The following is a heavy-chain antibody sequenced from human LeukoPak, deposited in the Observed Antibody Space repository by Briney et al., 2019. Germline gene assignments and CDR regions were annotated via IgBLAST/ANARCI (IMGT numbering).Heavy chain of an antibody. D-gene: IGHD1-26*01. CDR1: GFTFRNYA. J-gene: IGHJ6*02. V-gene: IGHV3-9*01. CDR3: ARVGRPDYNSGSRLQSGMDV. CDR2: ISWNGDNI. Sequence: GTSLRLSCAASGFTFRNYAMHWVRHVPGKGPEWVSGISWNGDNIAYADSVKGRFTISRDNAKNSLYLQMNSLRVEDTAVYYCARVGRPDYNSGSRLQSGMDVWGQGTTVTVSS.